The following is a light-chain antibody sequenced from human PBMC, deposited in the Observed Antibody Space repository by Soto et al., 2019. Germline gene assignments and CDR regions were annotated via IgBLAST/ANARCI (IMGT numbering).Light chain of an antibody. CDR3: QQSYSTPFYT. V-gene: IGKV1-39*01. J-gene: IGKJ2*01. CDR1: QSISSY. Sequence: DIQMTQSPSSLSASVGDRVTITCRASQSISSYLNWYQQKPGKAPKLLIYAASSLQSGVPSRFSGSGSGTDFTLTISSLHPDDVANYYCQQSYSTPFYTFGQGTKLEIK. CDR2: AAS.